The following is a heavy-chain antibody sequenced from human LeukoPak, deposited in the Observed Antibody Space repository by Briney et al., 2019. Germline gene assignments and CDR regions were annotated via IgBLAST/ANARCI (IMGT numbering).Heavy chain of an antibody. CDR2: ISGGST. CDR3: KKGGSIAVAGPFDY. J-gene: IGHJ4*02. D-gene: IGHD6-19*01. V-gene: IGHV3-38-3*01. CDR1: GFTFSSNK. Sequence: GGSLRLSCAASGFTFSSNKMSWVRQAPGKGLEWVSSISGGSTYYADSRKGRFTISRDNSKNTLHLQMNSLRAEDTAVYYCKKGGSIAVAGPFDYWGQGTLVTVSS.